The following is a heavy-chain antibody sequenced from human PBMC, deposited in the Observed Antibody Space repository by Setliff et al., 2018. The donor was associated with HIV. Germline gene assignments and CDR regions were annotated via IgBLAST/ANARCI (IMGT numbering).Heavy chain of an antibody. CDR2: IWRDGSNK. V-gene: IGHV3-33*08. CDR1: GFTFSAYA. CDR3: ARSKGHLYYDDDTGYVLRAFDI. D-gene: IGHD3-22*01. Sequence: GGSLRLSCAASGFTFSAYAMYWVRQAPGKGLEWVALIWRDGSNKYYADSVKGRFTISRDNSNDTLFLQMNSLRAEDTAVYCCARSKGHLYYDDDTGYVLRAFDIWGQGTMVTVSS. J-gene: IGHJ3*02.